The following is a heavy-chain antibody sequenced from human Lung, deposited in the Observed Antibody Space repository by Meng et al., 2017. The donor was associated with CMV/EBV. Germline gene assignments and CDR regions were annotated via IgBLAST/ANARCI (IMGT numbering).Heavy chain of an antibody. CDR2: IRFDGTQT. V-gene: IGHV3-30*02. CDR3: AKVAESTTSPYNYFGA. J-gene: IGHJ5*02. CDR1: GFTFSNYG. D-gene: IGHD1-1*01. Sequence: GGSLRLSCEASGFTFSNYGMHWVRQAPGKGLEWVAYIRFDGTQTYYSDSVKGRFAIFRDNSKNTLYLQMHSLTTEDTAMFYCAKVAESTTSPYNYFGAWGQGTXVTVSS.